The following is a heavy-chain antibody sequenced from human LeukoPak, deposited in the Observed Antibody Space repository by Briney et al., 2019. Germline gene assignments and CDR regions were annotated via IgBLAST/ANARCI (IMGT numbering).Heavy chain of an antibody. CDR1: GYTFTSYA. V-gene: IGHV7-4-1*02. Sequence: ASVKVSCKASGYTFTSYAMNWVRQAPGQGLEWMGWINTNTGNPTYAQGFTGRFVFSLDTSVSTAYLQISSLKAEDTAVYYCARDQSSSWYYYYYYGMDVRGQGTTVTVSS. D-gene: IGHD6-13*01. CDR2: INTNTGNP. CDR3: ARDQSSSWYYYYYYGMDV. J-gene: IGHJ6*02.